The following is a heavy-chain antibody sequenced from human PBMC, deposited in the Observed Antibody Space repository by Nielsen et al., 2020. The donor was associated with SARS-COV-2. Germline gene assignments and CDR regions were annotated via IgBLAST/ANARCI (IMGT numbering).Heavy chain of an antibody. V-gene: IGHV3-9*01. Sequence: GGSLRLSCAASGFTFDDYAMHWVRQAPGKGLEWVSGISWTSGSIGYADSVKGRVTISRDNSKNTLYLQMNSLRAEDTAVYYCAKGGPLTGDCSSTSCSFYYYYGMDVWGQGTTVTVSS. CDR3: AKGGPLTGDCSSTSCSFYYYYGMDV. D-gene: IGHD2-2*01. CDR1: GFTFDDYA. CDR2: ISWTSGSI. J-gene: IGHJ6*02.